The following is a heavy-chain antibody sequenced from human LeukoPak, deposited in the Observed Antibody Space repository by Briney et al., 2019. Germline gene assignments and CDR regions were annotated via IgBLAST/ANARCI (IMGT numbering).Heavy chain of an antibody. V-gene: IGHV3-74*01. CDR2: IRSDGSRT. CDR1: GFTLSRHW. Sequence: GGSLRLSCAASGFTLSRHWMHWVRQAPGKGLVWVSRIRSDGSRTDYADSVKGRFTISRDNAKNTLYLQMNSLRAEDTAVYYCTKDLGDWGQGTLVTVSS. J-gene: IGHJ4*02. CDR3: TKDLGD.